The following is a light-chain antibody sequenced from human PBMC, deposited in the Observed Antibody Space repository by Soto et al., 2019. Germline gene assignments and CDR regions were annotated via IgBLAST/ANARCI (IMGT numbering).Light chain of an antibody. Sequence: DIQMTQSPSTLSASVGDRVTITCRASQNVSRGLAWYQQKPGKAPKLLIYRASNLESGVPSRFSGSGSGTQFPPPISSLQPDDFATYYRKKHNIYPRTCSQGTKVDIK. CDR1: QNVSRG. CDR2: RAS. V-gene: IGKV1-5*03. J-gene: IGKJ1*01. CDR3: KKHNIYPRT.